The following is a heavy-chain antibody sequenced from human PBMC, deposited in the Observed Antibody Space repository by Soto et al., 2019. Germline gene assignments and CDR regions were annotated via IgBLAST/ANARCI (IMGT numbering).Heavy chain of an antibody. D-gene: IGHD1-26*01. V-gene: IGHV4-61*01. CDR3: AARVGATPPIA. CDR2: IYYSGTT. J-gene: IGHJ5*02. Sequence: QVQLEESGPGLVKPSETLSLRCTVSGGSVSSDSYHWCWVRQPPGKGLEWIGNIYYSGTTNYNPSLESPVSMSVDTSKNQFSLKLSSVTAADTAVYYCAARVGATPPIAWGQGTLVIVSS. CDR1: GGSVSSDSYH.